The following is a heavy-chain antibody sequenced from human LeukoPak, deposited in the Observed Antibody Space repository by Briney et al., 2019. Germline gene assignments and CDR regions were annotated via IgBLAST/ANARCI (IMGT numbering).Heavy chain of an antibody. V-gene: IGHV4-30-4*01. CDR3: ARGDTAMVTRYFDY. D-gene: IGHD5-18*01. CDR1: GGSISSGDYY. J-gene: IGHJ4*02. Sequence: PSETLSLTCTVSGGSISSGDYYWSWIRQPPGKGLEWIGYIYYSGSTHYNPSLKSRVTISVDTSKNQFSLKLSSVTAADTAVYYCARGDTAMVTRYFDYWGQGTLVTVSS. CDR2: IYYSGST.